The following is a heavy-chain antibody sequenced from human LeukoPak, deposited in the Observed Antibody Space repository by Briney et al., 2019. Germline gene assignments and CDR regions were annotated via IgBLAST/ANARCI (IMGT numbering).Heavy chain of an antibody. CDR1: GGSITSTNY. CDR3: ARGKKMGATASDAFDF. D-gene: IGHD1-26*01. J-gene: IGHJ3*01. V-gene: IGHV4-4*02. CDR2: VNLQGST. Sequence: SETLSLTCGVSGGSITSTNYWTWVRQPPGKGLEWIGEVNLQGSTNYNPSLMGRVAISVDMSENHISLQLTSVTAADTAVYYCARGKKMGATASDAFDFWGQGTLVTVSS.